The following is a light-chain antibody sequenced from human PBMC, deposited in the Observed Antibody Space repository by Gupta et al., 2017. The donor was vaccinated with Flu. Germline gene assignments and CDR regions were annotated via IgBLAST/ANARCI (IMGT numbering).Light chain of an antibody. J-gene: IGLJ3*02. CDR2: DDD. CDR3: QVWDGDSDQRV. Sequence: SYVLTQPPSVSVAPRQTARITCGGNYIASKSVHWYQLKPGQAPVLVVYDDDDRPSGIPERFSGSNSGNTATLTISRVEDGDEADYYCQVWDGDSDQRVFGGGTKLTVL. CDR1: YIASKS. V-gene: IGLV3-21*02.